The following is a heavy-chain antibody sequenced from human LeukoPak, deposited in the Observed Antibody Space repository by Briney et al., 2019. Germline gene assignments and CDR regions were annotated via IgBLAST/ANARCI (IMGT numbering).Heavy chain of an antibody. D-gene: IGHD6-13*01. J-gene: IGHJ6*02. Sequence: ASVKVSCKASGYTFTGYYMHWVRQVPGQGLEYMGWINPNSGGTNYAQKFQGRVTMTRDTSIGTVYMELSRLRADDTAVYYCAGGSSYAAAGVYYYYYGMDVWGQGTTVTVSS. CDR2: INPNSGGT. CDR1: GYTFTGYY. V-gene: IGHV1-2*02. CDR3: AGGSSYAAAGVYYYYYGMDV.